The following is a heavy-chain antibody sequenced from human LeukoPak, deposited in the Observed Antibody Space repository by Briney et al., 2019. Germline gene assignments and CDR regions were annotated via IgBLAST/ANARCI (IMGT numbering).Heavy chain of an antibody. Sequence: GGSLRLSCAASGFVFRNYFMSWVRQAPGKGLEWVAVISLDGNNEYYADSVKGRFSLSRDNSMNTLYLQLNSLRTEDTAMYYCARDLSGHWTYDYWGHGTLVTVSS. V-gene: IGHV3-30-3*01. CDR2: ISLDGNNE. CDR1: GFVFRNYF. D-gene: IGHD1-1*01. CDR3: ARDLSGHWTYDY. J-gene: IGHJ4*01.